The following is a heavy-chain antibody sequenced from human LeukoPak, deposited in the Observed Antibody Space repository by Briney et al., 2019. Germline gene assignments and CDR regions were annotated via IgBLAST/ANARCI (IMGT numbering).Heavy chain of an antibody. CDR3: AKVTATPNYYYGMDV. D-gene: IGHD2-21*02. J-gene: IGHJ6*02. CDR2: ISGSGGST. Sequence: GGSLRLSCAASGFTFSSYAMSWVRQAPGKGLEWVSAISGSGGSTYYADSVKGRFTISRDNSKSTLYLQMNSLRAEDTAVYYCAKVTATPNYYYGMDVWGQGTTVTVSS. V-gene: IGHV3-23*01. CDR1: GFTFSSYA.